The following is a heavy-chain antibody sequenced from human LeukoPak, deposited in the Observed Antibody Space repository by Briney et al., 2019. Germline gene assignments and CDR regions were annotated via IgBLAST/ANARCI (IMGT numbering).Heavy chain of an antibody. V-gene: IGHV4-34*01. D-gene: IGHD6-6*01. CDR3: AREPFSSSSSYYYYGMDV. Sequence: PSETLSLTCAVYGGSFSGYYWSWIRQPPGKGLEWIGEINHSGSTNYNPSLKSRVTISVDTSKNQFSLKLSSVTAADTAVYYCAREPFSSSSSYYYYGMDVWGQGTTVTVSS. CDR1: GGSFSGYY. J-gene: IGHJ6*02. CDR2: INHSGST.